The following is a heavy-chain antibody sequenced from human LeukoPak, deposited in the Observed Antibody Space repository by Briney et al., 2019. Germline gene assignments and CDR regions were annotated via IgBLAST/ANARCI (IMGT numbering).Heavy chain of an antibody. V-gene: IGHV4-39*07. CDR1: GGSISSSSYY. D-gene: IGHD5-12*01. CDR3: ARLGYGATYYYYYMDV. CDR2: IYYSGST. J-gene: IGHJ6*03. Sequence: PSETLSLTCTVSGGSISSSSYYWGWIRQPPGKGLEWIGSIYYSGSTNYNPSLKSRVTISVDTSKNQFSLKLSSVTAADTAVYYCARLGYGATYYYYYMDVWGKGTTVTISS.